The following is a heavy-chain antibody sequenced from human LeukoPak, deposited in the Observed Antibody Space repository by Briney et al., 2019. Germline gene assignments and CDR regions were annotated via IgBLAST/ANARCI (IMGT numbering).Heavy chain of an antibody. CDR1: GFTFSSCG. Sequence: PGGSLRLSCAASGFTFSSCGMHWVRQAPGKGLEWVAVIWYDGSNKYYADSVKGRFTISRDNSKNTLYLQMNSLRAEDTAVYYCARDPGYGDYRFDYYYGMDVWGQGTTVTVSS. D-gene: IGHD4-17*01. J-gene: IGHJ6*02. CDR3: ARDPGYGDYRFDYYYGMDV. V-gene: IGHV3-33*01. CDR2: IWYDGSNK.